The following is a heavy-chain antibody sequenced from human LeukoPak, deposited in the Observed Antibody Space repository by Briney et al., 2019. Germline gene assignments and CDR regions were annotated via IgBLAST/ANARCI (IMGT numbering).Heavy chain of an antibody. J-gene: IGHJ4*02. D-gene: IGHD3-10*01. V-gene: IGHV6-1*01. CDR3: TREGSGIPGHFDY. Sequence: SQTLSLTCAISGDSVSSNNVAWNWIRQYPSRGLEWLGRTYHRSKWFNQYAVSMKGRVTVNPDTSKNQFSLQVDSVTPEDTAVYYCTREGSGIPGHFDYWGQGILVIVSS. CDR1: GDSVSSNNVA. CDR2: TYHRSKWFN.